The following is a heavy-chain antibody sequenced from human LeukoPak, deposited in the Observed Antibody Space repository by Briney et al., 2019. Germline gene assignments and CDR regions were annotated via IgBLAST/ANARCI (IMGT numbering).Heavy chain of an antibody. J-gene: IGHJ6*02. Sequence: GGSLRLSCAASGFTFSTYAMSWVRQAPGKGLEWVAAVSGSGGSTYYADSVKGRFTISRDNSQNTLYLQMNSLRSDDTAVYYCARDRPLVRGGYYYYGMDVWGQGTTVTVSS. CDR3: ARDRPLVRGGYYYYGMDV. D-gene: IGHD3-10*01. CDR1: GFTFSTYA. CDR2: VSGSGGST. V-gene: IGHV3-23*01.